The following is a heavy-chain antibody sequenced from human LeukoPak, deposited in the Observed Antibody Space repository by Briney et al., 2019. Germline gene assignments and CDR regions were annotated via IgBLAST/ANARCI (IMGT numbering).Heavy chain of an antibody. D-gene: IGHD6-6*01. J-gene: IGHJ4*02. CDR1: GFTFSSYA. CDR2: ISYDGSNK. CDR3: ARERIAARRAFDY. V-gene: IGHV3-30*04. Sequence: GGSLRLSCAASGFTFSSYAMHWVRQAPGKGLEWVAVISYDGSNKYYADSVKGRFTISRDNSKNTLYLQMNSLRAEDTAVYYCARERIAARRAFDYWGQGTLVTASS.